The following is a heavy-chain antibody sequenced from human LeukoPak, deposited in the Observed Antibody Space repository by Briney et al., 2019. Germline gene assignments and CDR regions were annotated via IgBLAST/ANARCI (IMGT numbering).Heavy chain of an antibody. Sequence: ASVKVSCKASGYTFTSYYMNWVRQAPGQGLEWMGKINPSDGSTDFAQNFQGRVTMTRDTSTSTVYMELSSLRFEDTAVYYCARTYAYVGWYPHLPGVYWGQGTLVTVSS. V-gene: IGHV1-46*01. CDR1: GYTFTSYY. J-gene: IGHJ4*02. D-gene: IGHD2-15*01. CDR2: INPSDGST. CDR3: ARTYAYVGWYPHLPGVY.